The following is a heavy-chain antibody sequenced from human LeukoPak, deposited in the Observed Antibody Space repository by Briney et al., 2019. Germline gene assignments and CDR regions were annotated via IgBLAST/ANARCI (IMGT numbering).Heavy chain of an antibody. V-gene: IGHV3-23*01. D-gene: IGHD2-2*01. CDR2: ISGSGGST. CDR1: GFTFSSYA. Sequence: PGGSLRLSCAASGFTFSSYAMSWVRQAPGKGLEWVSAISGSGGSTYYADSVKGRFTISRDNSKNTLYLQMNSLRAEDTAVYYCARQDIVVVPAAPCFDYWGQGTLVTVSS. J-gene: IGHJ4*02. CDR3: ARQDIVVVPAAPCFDY.